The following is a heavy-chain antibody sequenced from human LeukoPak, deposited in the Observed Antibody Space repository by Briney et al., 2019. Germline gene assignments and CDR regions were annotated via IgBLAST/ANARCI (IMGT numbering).Heavy chain of an antibody. CDR2: IIPIFGTA. D-gene: IGHD4-11*01. J-gene: IGHJ4*02. Sequence: AASVKVSCKASGGTFSSYAISWVRQAPGQGLEWMGGIIPIFGTANYAQKFQGRVTITADESTSTAYMELSSLRSEDTAVYYCGRDVRGMTTAYFDSWGQGTLVTVSS. V-gene: IGHV1-69*13. CDR3: GRDVRGMTTAYFDS. CDR1: GGTFSSYA.